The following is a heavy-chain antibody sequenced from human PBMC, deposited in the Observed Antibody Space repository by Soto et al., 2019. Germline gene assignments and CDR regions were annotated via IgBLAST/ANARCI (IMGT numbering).Heavy chain of an antibody. D-gene: IGHD2-2*01. J-gene: IGHJ4*02. CDR3: ARNPGYCSSPSCRIFDY. CDR2: IKQDGSEK. V-gene: IGHV3-7*02. CDR1: GFTFSSYW. Sequence: GGSLRLSCAASGFTFSSYWMSWVRQAPGKGLEWVANIKQDGSEKYYVDSVKGRFTISRDNAKNSLYLQMNSLRAEDTAVYYCARNPGYCSSPSCRIFDYWGRGTLVNVSS.